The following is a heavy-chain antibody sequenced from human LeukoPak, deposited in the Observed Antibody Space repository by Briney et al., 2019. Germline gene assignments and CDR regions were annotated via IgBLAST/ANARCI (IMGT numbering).Heavy chain of an antibody. Sequence: GSLRLSCAASGFTFSSYGMNWVRQAPGKGLAWVAVISYDGSNKYYADSVKGRFTISRDNSKNTLYRQMNSLRAEDTAVYYCAKDVTGGWFDPWGQGTLVTVSS. CDR3: AKDVTGGWFDP. CDR2: ISYDGSNK. D-gene: IGHD2-21*02. V-gene: IGHV3-30*18. CDR1: GFTFSSYG. J-gene: IGHJ5*02.